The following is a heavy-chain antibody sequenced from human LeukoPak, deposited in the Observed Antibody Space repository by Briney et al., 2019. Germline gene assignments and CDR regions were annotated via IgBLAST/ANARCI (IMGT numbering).Heavy chain of an antibody. D-gene: IGHD5-18*01. CDR1: GFTFSRFG. Sequence: PGGSLRLSCAASGFTFSRFGMHWVRQAPGKGLEWVAIIWCDGSKEYYADTVKGRFTISRDNSKNTVHLQMNSLRVEDTAVYYCARENTARKDYWGQGTLVTVSS. V-gene: IGHV3-33*01. CDR2: IWCDGSKE. J-gene: IGHJ4*02. CDR3: ARENTARKDY.